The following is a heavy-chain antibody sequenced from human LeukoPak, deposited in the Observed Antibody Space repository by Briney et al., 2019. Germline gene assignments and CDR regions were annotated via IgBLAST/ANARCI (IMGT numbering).Heavy chain of an antibody. D-gene: IGHD3-9*01. CDR3: ARCPSYDILTGYYVY. CDR2: ISWNSGSM. CDR1: GFIFDDYA. V-gene: IGHV3-9*01. J-gene: IGHJ4*02. Sequence: GGSLRLSCAASGFIFDDYAVHWVRQGPGKGLEWVSGISWNSGSMEYADSAKGRFTISRDNAKNSLYLQMNSLRAEDTAVYYCARCPSYDILTGYYVYWGQGTLVTVSS.